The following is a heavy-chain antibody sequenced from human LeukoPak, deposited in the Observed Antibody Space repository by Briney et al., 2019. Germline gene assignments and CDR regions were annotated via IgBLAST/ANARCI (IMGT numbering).Heavy chain of an antibody. V-gene: IGHV1-58*02. CDR1: GFTFTSSA. CDR2: VVVGSGNT. J-gene: IGHJ3*02. CDR3: AAGTPNIVAHDAFDI. Sequence: SVKVSCKASGFTFTSSAMQWVRQARGQRLEWIGWVVVGSGNTNYAQKFQERVTITRDMSTSTAYMELSSLRSEDTAVYYCAAGTPNIVAHDAFDIWGQGTMVTVSS. D-gene: IGHD5-12*01.